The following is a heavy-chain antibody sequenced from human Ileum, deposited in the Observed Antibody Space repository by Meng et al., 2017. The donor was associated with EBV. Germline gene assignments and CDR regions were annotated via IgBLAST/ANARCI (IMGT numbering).Heavy chain of an antibody. CDR3: AREGRSHQVGVSVY. CDR1: GGSISSGDYY. V-gene: IGHV4-30-4*01. J-gene: IGHJ4*02. D-gene: IGHD2-21*01. Sequence: QGQLQESGPGLVKPYQTLSLTCTVSGGSISSGDYYWSWIRQPPGKGLEWIGYIYNSGSTYYNPSLKSRVTISVDTSKNQFSLKLRFVTAADTAVYYCAREGRSHQVGVSVYWGQGNLVTVS. CDR2: IYNSGST.